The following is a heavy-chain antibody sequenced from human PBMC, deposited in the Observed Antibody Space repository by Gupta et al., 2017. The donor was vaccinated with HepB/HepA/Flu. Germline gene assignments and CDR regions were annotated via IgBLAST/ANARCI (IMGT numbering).Heavy chain of an antibody. D-gene: IGHD3-22*01. CDR1: GGTFSSYA. CDR2: IIPIIGTA. V-gene: IGHV1-69*01. J-gene: IGHJ3*02. CDR3: ARVLRLYDSSARDAFDI. Sequence: QVQLVQSGAEVKKPGSSVTVSCKASGGTFSSYAISWVRQAPGQGLEWMGGIIPIIGTANDAQKFQGRVTITADESTSTAYMELSSLRSEDTAVYYCARVLRLYDSSARDAFDIWGQGTMVTVSS.